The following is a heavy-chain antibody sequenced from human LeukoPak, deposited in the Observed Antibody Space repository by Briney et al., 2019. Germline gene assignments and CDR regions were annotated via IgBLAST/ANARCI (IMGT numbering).Heavy chain of an antibody. CDR2: INPNSGGT. D-gene: IGHD1-26*01. CDR3: ASWEVGATTGIWFDP. CDR1: GYTFTGYY. V-gene: IGHV1-2*06. J-gene: IGHJ5*02. Sequence: ASVKVSCKASGYTFTGYYMHWVRQAPGQGLEWMGRINPNSGGTNYAQKFQGRVTMTRDTSISTAYMELSRLRSDDTAVYYCASWEVGATTGIWFDPWGQGTLVTVSS.